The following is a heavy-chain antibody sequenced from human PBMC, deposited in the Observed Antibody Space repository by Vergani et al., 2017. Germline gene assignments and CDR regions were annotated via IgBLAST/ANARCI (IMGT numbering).Heavy chain of an antibody. CDR3: ARGSCLGGSCYKPLFDY. CDR2: IHTSGST. Sequence: QVQLQESGPGLVKPSQTLYLICTVSGGSINSHNYYWSWIRQPAGKGLEWIGRIHTSGSTNYNPSLKSGVTMSEDTSKNQFSLNLTAVTAADTAVYFCARGSCLGGSCYKPLFDYWGQGILVTVSS. V-gene: IGHV4-61*02. CDR1: GGSINSHNYY. J-gene: IGHJ4*02. D-gene: IGHD2-15*01.